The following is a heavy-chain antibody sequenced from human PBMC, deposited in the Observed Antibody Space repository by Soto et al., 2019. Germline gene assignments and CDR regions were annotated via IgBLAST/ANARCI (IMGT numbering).Heavy chain of an antibody. J-gene: IGHJ4*02. Sequence: QVQLEQWGAGLLKPSETLSLTCAVYGGSFSGYYWSWIRQPPGKGLEWLGEINHSGITDYNPSLKSRITISIDTSKKQFSLKLNSVTAADTAVYYCAIGPRMWLAGGGYWGQGTLVSVSS. CDR2: INHSGIT. V-gene: IGHV4-34*01. CDR3: AIGPRMWLAGGGY. CDR1: GGSFSGYY. D-gene: IGHD6-19*01.